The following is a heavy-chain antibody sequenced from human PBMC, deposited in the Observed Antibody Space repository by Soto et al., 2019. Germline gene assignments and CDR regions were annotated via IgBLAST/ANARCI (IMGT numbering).Heavy chain of an antibody. J-gene: IGHJ4*02. CDR2: IYYRGST. D-gene: IGHD4-17*01. CDR1: GGSISSYY. Sequence: PSETLSLTCTVSGGSISSYYWSWIRQPPGKGLEWIGFIYYRGSTNYNPSLKSRVTISVATSKNQFFLKLTSVTPADTAVYYCARGGPGYGDRIFEYWGQGTLVTVSS. V-gene: IGHV4-59*01. CDR3: ARGGPGYGDRIFEY.